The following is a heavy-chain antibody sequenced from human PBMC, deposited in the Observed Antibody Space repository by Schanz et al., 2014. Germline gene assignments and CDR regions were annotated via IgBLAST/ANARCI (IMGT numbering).Heavy chain of an antibody. CDR2: TYLGGNT. CDR1: GFSISDHT. Sequence: EVQVVESGGGLVQPGGSLRLSCAASGFSISDHTMRWDRQAPGKGLEPVSVTYLGGNTDYADSVKGRFTISRDDSKNTLHLQMNSLRSEDTAIYLCARDQASTHWGQGTPVTVSS. CDR3: ARDQASTH. V-gene: IGHV3-66*01. J-gene: IGHJ4*02.